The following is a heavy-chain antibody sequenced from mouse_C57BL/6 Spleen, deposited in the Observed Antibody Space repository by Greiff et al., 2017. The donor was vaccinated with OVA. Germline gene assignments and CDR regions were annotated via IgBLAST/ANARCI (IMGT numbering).Heavy chain of an antibody. CDR2: IDPSDSET. CDR3: ARSDYDGGTWFAY. Sequence: VQLQQPGAELVRPGSSVKLSCKASGYTFTSYWMHWVKQRPIQGLEWIGNIDPSDSETHYNQKFKDKATLTVDKSSSTAYMQLSSLTSEDSAVYYCARSDYDGGTWFAYWGQGTLVTVSA. V-gene: IGHV1-52*01. D-gene: IGHD2-4*01. J-gene: IGHJ3*01. CDR1: GYTFTSYW.